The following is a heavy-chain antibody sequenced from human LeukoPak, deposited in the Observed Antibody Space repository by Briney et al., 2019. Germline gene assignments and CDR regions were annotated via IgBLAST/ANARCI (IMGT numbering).Heavy chain of an antibody. CDR1: GGSISSNNYY. CDR2: IYYSGST. D-gene: IGHD4-17*01. CDR3: ARATTAGGSDY. J-gene: IGHJ4*02. V-gene: IGHV4-39*07. Sequence: SETLSLTCTVSGGSISSNNYYWGWIRQPPGKGLEWIGSIYYSGSTYYNPSLKSRVTISVDTSKNQFSLKLSSVTAADTAVYYCARATTAGGSDYWGQGTLVTVSS.